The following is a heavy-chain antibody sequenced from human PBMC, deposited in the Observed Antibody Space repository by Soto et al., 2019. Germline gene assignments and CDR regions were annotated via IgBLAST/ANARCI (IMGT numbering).Heavy chain of an antibody. V-gene: IGHV1-69*12. CDR2: IIPIFGTA. D-gene: IGHD3-22*01. CDR1: GGTFSSYA. Sequence: QVQLVQSGAEVKKPGSSVKVSCKASGGTFSSYAISWVRQAPGQGLEWMGGIIPIFGTANYAQKFQGRVTITADESTSTDYMELSSLRSEHTAVYYCASSPPDSSGPDFDYWGQGTLVTVSS. CDR3: ASSPPDSSGPDFDY. J-gene: IGHJ4*02.